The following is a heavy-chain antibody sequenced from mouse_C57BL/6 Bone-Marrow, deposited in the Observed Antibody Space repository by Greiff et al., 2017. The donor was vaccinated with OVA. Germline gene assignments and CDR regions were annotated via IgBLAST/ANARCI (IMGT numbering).Heavy chain of an antibody. Sequence: EVQGVESGGDLVKPGGSLKLSCAASGFTFSSYGMSWVRQTPDKRLEWVATISSGGSYTYYPDSVKGRFTISRDNAKNTLYLQMSSLKSEDTAMYYCARQPLYGSSFDYWGQGTTLTVSS. D-gene: IGHD1-1*01. CDR3: ARQPLYGSSFDY. CDR1: GFTFSSYG. J-gene: IGHJ2*01. CDR2: ISSGGSYT. V-gene: IGHV5-6*01.